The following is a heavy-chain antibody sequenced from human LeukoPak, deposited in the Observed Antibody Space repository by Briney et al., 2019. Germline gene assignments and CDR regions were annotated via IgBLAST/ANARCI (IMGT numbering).Heavy chain of an antibody. Sequence: SETLSLTCAVYGGSFSDYKWTWIRQTPGKGLEWIGQIDHSGSAKYNPSPKSRVTMSIDTSKRQFSVELTFVTGADTAVDYCARGCPGFWRQEPLVSVPS. J-gene: IGHJ4*02. CDR1: GGSFSDYK. CDR3: ARGCPGF. V-gene: IGHV4-34*01. CDR2: IDHSGSA.